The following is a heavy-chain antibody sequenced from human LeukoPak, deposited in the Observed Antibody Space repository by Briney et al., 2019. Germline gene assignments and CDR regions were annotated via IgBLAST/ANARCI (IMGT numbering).Heavy chain of an antibody. Sequence: NSSETLSLTCTVSGGSTSSYYWSWIRQPAGKGLEWIGRIYTSGSTNYNPSLKSRVTMSVDTSKNQFSLKLSSVTAADTAVYYCARGGGSYENTYYFDYWGQGTLVTVSS. CDR3: ARGGGSYENTYYFDY. CDR1: GGSTSSYY. V-gene: IGHV4-4*07. J-gene: IGHJ4*02. CDR2: IYTSGST. D-gene: IGHD1-26*01.